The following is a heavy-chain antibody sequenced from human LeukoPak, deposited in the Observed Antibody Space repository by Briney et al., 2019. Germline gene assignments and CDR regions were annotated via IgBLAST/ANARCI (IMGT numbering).Heavy chain of an antibody. CDR2: INSNSGNK. CDR1: GFTFPNYA. V-gene: IGHV3-23*01. CDR3: TALRGLLYFDY. Sequence: GGSLRLSCAASGFTFPNYAMGWVRQAPGKVLEWVSTINSNSGNKYYADSVKGRVTISRDNSKNTVYLQMSSLRAEDTAVYYCTALRGLLYFDYWGQGTLVTVSS. J-gene: IGHJ4*02. D-gene: IGHD3-10*01.